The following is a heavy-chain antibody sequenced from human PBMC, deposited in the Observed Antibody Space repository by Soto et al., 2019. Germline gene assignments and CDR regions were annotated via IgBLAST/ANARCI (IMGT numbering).Heavy chain of an antibody. Sequence: EVQLVESGGGLVQPGGSLRLSCAASGFTFSSYSMNWVRQAPGKGLEWVSYISSSSSTIYYADSVKGRFTISRDNAKNSLYLQMNSLGDEDTAVYYCARGHPSYYYDSSGYHTTLWGQGTLVTVSS. D-gene: IGHD3-22*01. CDR1: GFTFSSYS. CDR2: ISSSSSTI. CDR3: ARGHPSYYYDSSGYHTTL. V-gene: IGHV3-48*02. J-gene: IGHJ4*02.